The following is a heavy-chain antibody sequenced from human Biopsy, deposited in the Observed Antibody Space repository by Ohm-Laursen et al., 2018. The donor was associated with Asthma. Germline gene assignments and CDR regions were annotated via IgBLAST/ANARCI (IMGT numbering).Heavy chain of an antibody. Sequence: SSVKVSCKSLGGTFNTYVIGWVRQAPGQGLEWMGGINSVFGTASYPQKFQDRVTITADDSTSTVYMELSSLRSEDTAVYYCARKAGSCISRTCYSLDFWGQGTLVTVSS. V-gene: IGHV1-69*01. J-gene: IGHJ4*02. CDR3: ARKAGSCISRTCYSLDF. D-gene: IGHD2-2*01. CDR1: GGTFNTYV. CDR2: INSVFGTA.